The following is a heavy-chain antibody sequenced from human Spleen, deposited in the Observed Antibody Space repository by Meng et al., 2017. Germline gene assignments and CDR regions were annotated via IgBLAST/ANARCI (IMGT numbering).Heavy chain of an antibody. V-gene: IGHV1-18*01. Sequence: QGQLLQSGAEVKKPGASVKVSCEASGYTLTSDGFSWVRQAPGQGLEWMGWINRYSGNTDYAQKFQGRVTMTTDTSTSTAYMELTSLRSDDTAVYYCATRGNPYLNCWGQGTLVTVSS. CDR1: GYTLTSDG. CDR2: INRYSGNT. J-gene: IGHJ4*02. CDR3: ATRGNPYLNC.